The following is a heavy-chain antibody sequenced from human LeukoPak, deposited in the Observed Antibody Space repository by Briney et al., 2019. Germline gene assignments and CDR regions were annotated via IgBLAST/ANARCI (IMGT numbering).Heavy chain of an antibody. Sequence: GGSLRLSCTASGCTFSSYSMNWVRQAPGKGLEWVSSIMSSTSYIHYADSVKGRFTISRDNAKNSLYLQMNSLRAEDTAVYYCARENDFWSGYPSDYWGQGTQVTVSS. CDR2: IMSSTSYI. J-gene: IGHJ4*02. CDR3: ARENDFWSGYPSDY. D-gene: IGHD3-3*01. V-gene: IGHV3-21*01. CDR1: GCTFSSYS.